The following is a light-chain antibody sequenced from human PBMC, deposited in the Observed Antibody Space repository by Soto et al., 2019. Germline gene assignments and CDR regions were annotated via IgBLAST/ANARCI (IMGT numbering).Light chain of an antibody. CDR3: QHYNSYSEA. CDR2: KAS. J-gene: IGKJ1*01. Sequence: DIQMTQSPSTLSGSVGDRVTITCRASQTISSWVAWYHHKPGKAPKLLIYKASTLKSGVPSRFSGSGSGTEFTLTISSLQPDDFATYYCQHYNSYSEAFGQGTKVDIK. V-gene: IGKV1-5*03. CDR1: QTISSW.